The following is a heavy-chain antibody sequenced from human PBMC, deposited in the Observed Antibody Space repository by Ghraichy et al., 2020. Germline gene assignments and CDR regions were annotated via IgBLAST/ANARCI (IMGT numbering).Heavy chain of an antibody. CDR1: GFTFSNYG. CDR3: ARDSTGGSYHPLLDY. Sequence: GGSLRLSCAASGFTFSNYGMHWVRQAPGKGLEWVALIWYDGINKYYIDSVKGRFTISRDNSKNTLYLQMNSLRAEDTAMYYCARDSTGGSYHPLLDYWGQGTLVTVSS. CDR2: IWYDGINK. J-gene: IGHJ4*02. V-gene: IGHV3-33*01. D-gene: IGHD1-26*01.